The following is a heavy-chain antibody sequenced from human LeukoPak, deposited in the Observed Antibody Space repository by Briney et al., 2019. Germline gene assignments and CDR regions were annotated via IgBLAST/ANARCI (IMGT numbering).Heavy chain of an antibody. CDR3: ARLTKFLTTYYPTP. D-gene: IGHD2/OR15-2a*01. Sequence: SETLSLTCTVSGGSITGYYWSWIRQPPGKGLEWVGYIFSSGSTNYNPFLKSRVTISLDTSKSQFSLKLISVTASDTAVYYCARLTKFLTTYYPTPWGQGTLVTASS. J-gene: IGHJ5*02. CDR1: GGSITGYY. V-gene: IGHV4-59*08. CDR2: IFSSGST.